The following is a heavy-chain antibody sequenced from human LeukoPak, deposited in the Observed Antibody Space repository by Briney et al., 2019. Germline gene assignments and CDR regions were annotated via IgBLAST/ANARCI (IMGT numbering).Heavy chain of an antibody. Sequence: SQTLSLTCTVSGGSISSGGYYWSWIRQPPGKGLEWIGYIYHSGSTYYNPSLKSRVTISVDRSKNQFSLKLSSVTAADTAVYYCARGFRSSGLLNWFDPWGQGTLVTVSS. CDR1: GGSISSGGYY. CDR2: IYHSGST. D-gene: IGHD6-19*01. J-gene: IGHJ5*02. V-gene: IGHV4-30-2*01. CDR3: ARGFRSSGLLNWFDP.